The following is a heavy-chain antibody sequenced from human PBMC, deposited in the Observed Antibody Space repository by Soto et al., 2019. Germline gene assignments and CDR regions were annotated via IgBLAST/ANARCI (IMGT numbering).Heavy chain of an antibody. D-gene: IGHD3-9*01. V-gene: IGHV4-30-4*01. J-gene: IGHJ4*02. CDR2: IYYSGST. Sequence: SETLTLTCTVSGGSISSGDYYWSWIRQPPGKGLEWIGYIYYSGSTYYNPSLKSRVTISVDTSKNQFSLKLSSVTAADTAVYYCARSNDIPRYYFDYWGQGTLVTVPQ. CDR1: GGSISSGDYY. CDR3: ARSNDIPRYYFDY.